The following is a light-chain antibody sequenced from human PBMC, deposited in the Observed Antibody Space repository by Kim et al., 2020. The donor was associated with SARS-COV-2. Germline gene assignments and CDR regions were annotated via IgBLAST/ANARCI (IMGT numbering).Light chain of an antibody. J-gene: IGKJ2*01. CDR1: QSISDW. CDR3: QQYNSYSRT. CDR2: RAS. V-gene: IGKV1-5*03. Sequence: DIQMTQSPSTLSASVGDRVTITCRASQSISDWLAWYQQKPGKAPKLLIHRASNLESGVPSRFSGSGSGTEFTLTISNLQPDDFATYYCQQYNSYSRTFGQGTKLEI.